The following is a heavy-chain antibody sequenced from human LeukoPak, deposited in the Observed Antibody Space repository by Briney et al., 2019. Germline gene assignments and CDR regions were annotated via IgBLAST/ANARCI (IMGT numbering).Heavy chain of an antibody. CDR3: ARVFRDGAAGTELNY. J-gene: IGHJ4*02. D-gene: IGHD6-13*01. V-gene: IGHV1-46*04. CDR1: GYTFTSHQ. Sequence: ASVKVSCKASGYTFTSHQMHWVRQAPGEGLEWVGIINPNGGSPHFAQKLQGRVTMITDMSTSTVYMELSSLRSEDTAVYYCARVFRDGAAGTELNYWGQGTLVTVSS. CDR2: INPNGGSP.